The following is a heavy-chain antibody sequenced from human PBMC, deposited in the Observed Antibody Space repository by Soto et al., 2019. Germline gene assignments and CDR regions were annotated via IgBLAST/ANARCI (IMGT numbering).Heavy chain of an antibody. J-gene: IGHJ6*02. CDR2: ITWNSGSI. D-gene: IGHD2-2*01. CDR3: AKDIRSQLHGGMDV. Sequence: GGSLRLSCAASGFRFDDYAIHWVRQGPGKGLEWVAGITWNSGSIGYAASVEGRFTISRNNAKYSLSLQMSSLTIEDTGLYYCAKDIRSQLHGGMDVWGQGTTVTVSS. CDR1: GFRFDDYA. V-gene: IGHV3-9*01.